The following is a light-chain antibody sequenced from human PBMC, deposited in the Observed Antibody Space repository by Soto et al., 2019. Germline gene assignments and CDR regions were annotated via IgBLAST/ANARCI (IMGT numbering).Light chain of an antibody. CDR3: STWDDSLNGVV. V-gene: IGLV1-44*01. CDR1: NSNIGSKT. CDR2: SNH. J-gene: IGLJ2*01. Sequence: QSVLTQPPSASGTPGQRVTISCSGSNSNIGSKTVNWYQHLPGTAPKLLIYSNHHRPSGVPDRFSASKSGTSASLAISGLQSEDDADYYCSTWDDSLNGVVFGGGTKLTVL.